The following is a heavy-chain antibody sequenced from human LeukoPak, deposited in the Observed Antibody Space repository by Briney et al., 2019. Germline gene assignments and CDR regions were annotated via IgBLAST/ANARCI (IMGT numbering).Heavy chain of an antibody. V-gene: IGHV1-2*06. D-gene: IGHD6-13*01. CDR3: ATWGPAAGNNWFDP. Sequence: ASVKVSCKASGYTFTGYYMHWVRQAPGQGLEWMGRINTNSGGTNYAQKFQGRVTMTRDTSISTAYMELSRLRSDDTAVYYCATWGPAAGNNWFDPWGQGTLVTVSS. J-gene: IGHJ5*02. CDR2: INTNSGGT. CDR1: GYTFTGYY.